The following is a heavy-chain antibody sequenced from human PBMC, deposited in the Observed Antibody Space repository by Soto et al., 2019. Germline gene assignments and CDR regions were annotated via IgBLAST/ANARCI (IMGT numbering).Heavy chain of an antibody. J-gene: IGHJ4*01. CDR3: PTGLGKSGNDF. CDR2: IKSKTDGGTI. D-gene: IGHD1-26*01. Sequence: EVQLVESGGGLVKPGGSLRLSCVASGFTFSNAWMSWVRQAPGKGLEWVGRIKSKTDGGTIDYAAPVKGRFTISTDDSKNTLFLQMNSLKTEDTAVYYCPTGLGKSGNDFWGHGTLVTFS. V-gene: IGHV3-15*01. CDR1: GFTFSNAW.